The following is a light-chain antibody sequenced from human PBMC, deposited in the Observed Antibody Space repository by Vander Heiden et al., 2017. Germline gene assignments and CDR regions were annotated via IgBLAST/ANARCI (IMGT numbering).Light chain of an antibody. J-gene: IGKJ1*01. Sequence: EIEWTQSPGTLSLSSGERATLSRRASQGISTNFLAWYQQKPGQAPRLLIYGASSRATGIPARFSGSGSGTDFTLTISRLEPEDFAVYYCQQYGSSPKTFGQGTKVEIK. CDR2: GAS. V-gene: IGKV3-20*01. CDR3: QQYGSSPKT. CDR1: QGISTNF.